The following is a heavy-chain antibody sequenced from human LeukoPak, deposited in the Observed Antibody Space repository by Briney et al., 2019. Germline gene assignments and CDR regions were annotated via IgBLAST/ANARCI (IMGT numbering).Heavy chain of an antibody. CDR2: IKQDGSEK. Sequence: GGSLRLSCAASGFTFSSYWMSWVRQAPGKGLECVANIKQDGSEKYYVDSVKGRFTISRDNAKNSLYLQMNSLRAEDTAVYYCARDNGYYYYYYMDVWGKGTTVTVSS. J-gene: IGHJ6*03. CDR3: ARDNGYYYYYYMDV. CDR1: GFTFSSYW. V-gene: IGHV3-7*01. D-gene: IGHD2-8*01.